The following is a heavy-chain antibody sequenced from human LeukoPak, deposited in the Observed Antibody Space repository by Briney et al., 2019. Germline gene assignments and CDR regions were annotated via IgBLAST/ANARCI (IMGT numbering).Heavy chain of an antibody. CDR2: IRYDGSNK. V-gene: IGHV3-30*02. J-gene: IGHJ4*02. D-gene: IGHD6-6*01. Sequence: GGSLRLSCAASGFTFSSYAMHWVRQAPGKGLEWVAFIRYDGSNKYYADSVKGRFTISRDNSKNTLYLQMNSLRAEDTAVYYCAKSGSSIAARRVLDYWGQGTLVTVSS. CDR1: GFTFSSYA. CDR3: AKSGSSIAARRVLDY.